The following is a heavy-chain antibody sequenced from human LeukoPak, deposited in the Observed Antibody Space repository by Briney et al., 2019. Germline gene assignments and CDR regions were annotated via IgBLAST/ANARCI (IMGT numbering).Heavy chain of an antibody. Sequence: GGSLRLSCAASGFTFSSYAMHWVRQAPGKGLEWVAVISYDGSNKYYADSVKGRFTISRDNSKNTLYLQMNSLRAEDTAVYYCARPQLRYFDWLLTALDYWGQGTLVTVSS. J-gene: IGHJ4*02. CDR1: GFTFSSYA. V-gene: IGHV3-30-3*01. CDR3: ARPQLRYFDWLLTALDY. CDR2: ISYDGSNK. D-gene: IGHD3-9*01.